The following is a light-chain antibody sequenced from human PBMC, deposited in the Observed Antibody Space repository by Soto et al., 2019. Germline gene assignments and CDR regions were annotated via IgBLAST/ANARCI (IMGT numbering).Light chain of an antibody. CDR2: GAS. CDR1: QSVSSN. CDR3: QQYNNWPL. V-gene: IGKV3-15*01. J-gene: IGKJ5*01. Sequence: EIVMMQSPATLSVSPGERATLFCRASQSVSSNLAWYQQKPGQAPRLLIYGASTRATGIPARFSGSGSGTEFTLTISSLQSEDFAVYYCQQYNNWPLFDQGTRLEIK.